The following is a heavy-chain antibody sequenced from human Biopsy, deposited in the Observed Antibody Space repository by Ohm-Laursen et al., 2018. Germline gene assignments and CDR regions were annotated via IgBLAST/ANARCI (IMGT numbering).Heavy chain of an antibody. CDR3: ARDPLNGHKHFGY. Sequence: SVTASCKASSYTFTDYNIHWMRQAPGQGLEWLGYINCKTGATNYAQKFQGTVTMTRDTSISTAYLALGSLRSADTAIYYCARDPLNGHKHFGYWGQGSLVTVSS. CDR2: INCKTGAT. J-gene: IGHJ4*02. D-gene: IGHD2-8*01. V-gene: IGHV1-2*02. CDR1: SYTFTDYN.